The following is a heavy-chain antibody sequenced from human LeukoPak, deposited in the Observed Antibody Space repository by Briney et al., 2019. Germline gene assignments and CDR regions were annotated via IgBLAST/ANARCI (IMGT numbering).Heavy chain of an antibody. CDR2: MNTNRGNT. J-gene: IGHJ6*03. V-gene: IGHV1-8*03. Sequence: ASVKLSCKASGYTFTSYDINWVRQATGKGLEWVGWMNTNRGNTGYAQKFQGRVTITRNTSINTAYMELSSLRSEDTAVYYCARARRVVLIARAQGYYYMNVSGKGTTVSASS. CDR1: GYTFTSYD. CDR3: ARARRVVLIARAQGYYYMNV. D-gene: IGHD2-2*01.